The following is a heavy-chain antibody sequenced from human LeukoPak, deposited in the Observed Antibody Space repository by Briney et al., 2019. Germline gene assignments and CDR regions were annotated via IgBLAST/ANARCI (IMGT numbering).Heavy chain of an antibody. Sequence: GGSLRLSCAASGFTFSSYAMHWVRQAPGKGLEWVAVISYDGSNKYYADSVKGRFTISRDNSKNTLYLQMNSLRAEDTAVYYCIRYFAYWGQGTLVTVSS. CDR1: GFTFSSYA. CDR3: IRYFAY. CDR2: ISYDGSNK. V-gene: IGHV3-30*04. J-gene: IGHJ4*02.